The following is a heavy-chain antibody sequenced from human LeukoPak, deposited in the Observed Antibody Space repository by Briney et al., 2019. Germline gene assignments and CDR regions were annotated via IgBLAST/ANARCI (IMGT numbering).Heavy chain of an antibody. Sequence: SETLSLTCTVSGGSISSGGYYWSWIRQPPGKGLEWIGYIYHSGSTYYNPSLKSRVTISVDRSKNQFSLKLSSVTAADTAVYYCARFSSSITMASWGQGTLVTVSS. CDR3: ARFSSSITMAS. D-gene: IGHD3-10*01. V-gene: IGHV4-30-2*01. J-gene: IGHJ5*02. CDR2: IYHSGST. CDR1: GGSISSGGYY.